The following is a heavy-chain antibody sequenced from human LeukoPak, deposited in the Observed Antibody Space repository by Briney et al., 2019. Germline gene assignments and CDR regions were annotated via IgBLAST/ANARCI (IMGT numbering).Heavy chain of an antibody. CDR2: INHSGST. CDR1: GGSFSGYY. J-gene: IGHJ5*02. CDR3: ARLGWGRAGGYNWFDP. D-gene: IGHD3-10*01. V-gene: IGHV4-34*01. Sequence: RTSETLSLTCAVYGGSFSGYYWSWIRQPPGKGLEWIGEINHSGSTNYNPSLKSRVTISVDTSKNQFSLKLSSVTAADTAVYYCARLGWGRAGGYNWFDPWGQGTLVTVSS.